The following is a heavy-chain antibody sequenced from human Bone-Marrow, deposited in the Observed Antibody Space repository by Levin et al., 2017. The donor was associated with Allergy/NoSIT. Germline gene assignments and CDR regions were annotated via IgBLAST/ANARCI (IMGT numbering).Heavy chain of an antibody. CDR2: IYYSGST. D-gene: IGHD2-21*02. J-gene: IGHJ3*02. V-gene: IGHV4-30-4*01. CDR1: GGSINSGDYY. Sequence: SQTLSLTCAVSGGSINSGDYYWTWIRQPPGKGLEWIGDIYYSGSTHYNPSLKSRVTISLDKSKNQFSLKLNSVTAADTAVYYCATETATVEGAAVDMWGQGKMVTVSS. CDR3: ATETATVEGAAVDM.